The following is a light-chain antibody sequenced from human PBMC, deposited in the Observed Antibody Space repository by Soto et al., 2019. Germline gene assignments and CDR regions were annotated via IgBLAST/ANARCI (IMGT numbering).Light chain of an antibody. V-gene: IGKV3D-20*02. J-gene: IGKJ5*01. CDR1: QSVTSTY. Sequence: EIVLTQSPGTLSLSPGERATLSCRASQSVTSTYLGWYQQKPGQAPSLLIYGASSRATGIPDRFSGSGSGTDFTLTISSLEPEDSAVYYCQQRHMWPITFGQGTRLEIK. CDR3: QQRHMWPIT. CDR2: GAS.